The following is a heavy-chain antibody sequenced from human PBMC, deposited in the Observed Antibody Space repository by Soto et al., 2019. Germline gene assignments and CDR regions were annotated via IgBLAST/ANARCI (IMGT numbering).Heavy chain of an antibody. J-gene: IGHJ6*02. CDR3: AKDITFGGVIAEYGMDV. CDR1: GFTFSSYA. CDR2: ISGSGGST. V-gene: IGHV3-23*01. D-gene: IGHD3-16*02. Sequence: EVQLLESGGGLVQPGGSLRLSCAASGFTFSSYAMSWVRQAPGKGLEWVSGISGSGGSTYYADSVKGRFTISRDNSKNTLYLQMNSLRAEDMAVYYCAKDITFGGVIAEYGMDVWGQGTTVTVSS.